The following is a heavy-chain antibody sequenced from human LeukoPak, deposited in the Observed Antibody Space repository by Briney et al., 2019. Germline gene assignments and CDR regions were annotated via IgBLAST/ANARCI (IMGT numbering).Heavy chain of an antibody. J-gene: IGHJ4*02. D-gene: IGHD1-26*01. CDR3: ARHSRSYGPRWRNYYFDY. V-gene: IGHV4-39*01. CDR1: GGSISSSSYY. Sequence: SETLSLTCTVSGGSISSSSYYWGWIRQPPGKGLEWIGEINHSGSTNYNPSLKSRVTISVDTSKNQFSLKLSSVTAADTAVYYCARHSRSYGPRWRNYYFDYWGQGTLVTVSS. CDR2: INHSGST.